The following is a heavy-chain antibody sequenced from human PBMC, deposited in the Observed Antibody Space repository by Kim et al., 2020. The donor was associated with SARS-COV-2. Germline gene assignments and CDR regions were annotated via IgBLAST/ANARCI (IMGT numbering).Heavy chain of an antibody. CDR2: VDYNGRP. Sequence: SETLSLTCTVSGVSILSYYWTWIRQAPGKGLEWIGYVDYNGRPTYNPNLKSRVTLRIDTSENQVSLEVTSLTTADTAVCFCARAGVGWGRAGGMDVWGQGTTVIVSS. V-gene: IGHV4-59*13. CDR1: GVSILSYY. CDR3: ARAGVGWGRAGGMDV. D-gene: IGHD3-16*01. J-gene: IGHJ6*02.